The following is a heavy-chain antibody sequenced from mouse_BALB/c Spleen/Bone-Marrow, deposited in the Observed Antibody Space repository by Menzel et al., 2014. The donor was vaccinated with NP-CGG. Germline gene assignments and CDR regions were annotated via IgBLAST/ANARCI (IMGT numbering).Heavy chain of an antibody. CDR3: TRGDYYGYFDN. Sequence: EVQLQQSGPELVKPGASVKISCKASGYTFTDYNMHWVKQSHGQSLEWIGFIYPYNGATGFNQKFKSKATLTIDNSSSTAYMEFRSLTSEDSAVYYCTRGDYYGYFDNWGQGTTLTVSS. CDR2: IYPYNGAT. D-gene: IGHD1-1*01. J-gene: IGHJ2*01. CDR1: GYTFTDYN. V-gene: IGHV1S29*02.